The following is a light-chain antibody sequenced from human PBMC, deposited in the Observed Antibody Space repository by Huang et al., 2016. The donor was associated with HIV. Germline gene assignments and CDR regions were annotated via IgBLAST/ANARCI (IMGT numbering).Light chain of an antibody. CDR1: QSVTSH. V-gene: IGKV3-11*01. CDR2: DAS. J-gene: IGKJ4*01. Sequence: EIVLTQSPATLSLSPGERATLSCRASQSVTSHLAWYQQKPGQAPRLLIYDASNRATGIPARCSGSGSGTDFTLTISSLEPEDFAVYYCQQRSKWPALTFGGGTKVEIK. CDR3: QQRSKWPALT.